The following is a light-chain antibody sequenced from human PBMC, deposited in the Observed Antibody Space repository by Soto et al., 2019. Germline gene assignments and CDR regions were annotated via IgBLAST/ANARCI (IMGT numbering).Light chain of an antibody. CDR3: QQYGRWVT. CDR2: GTS. V-gene: IGKV3-20*01. J-gene: IGKJ5*01. Sequence: ELVSAQSPGTLSLSPGDPATLSCRASQSVSSNYLASNQQKPGQAPRLLIYGTSSRATGIPERFSGSASGTDCTLAIRGLEREDFAVFYCQQYGRWVTFGQGTRLEIK. CDR1: QSVSSNY.